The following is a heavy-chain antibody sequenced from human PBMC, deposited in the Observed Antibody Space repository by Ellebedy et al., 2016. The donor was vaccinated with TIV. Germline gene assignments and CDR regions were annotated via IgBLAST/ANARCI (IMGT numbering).Heavy chain of an antibody. CDR1: GFTFKNYV. CDR2: ILYDGSNK. Sequence: PGGSLRLSCAASGFTFKNYVMYWVCQAPGKGLEWVALILYDGSNKFYADSVKGRCTISRDNSGNTVYLQMNSLRAEDTAVYYCAREADDTFDIWGQGTMVTVSS. V-gene: IGHV3-30-3*01. CDR3: AREADDTFDI. J-gene: IGHJ3*02.